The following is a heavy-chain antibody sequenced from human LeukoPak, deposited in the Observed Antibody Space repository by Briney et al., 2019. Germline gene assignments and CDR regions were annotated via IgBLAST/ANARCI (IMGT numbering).Heavy chain of an antibody. CDR3: ARDSGYYYGSGSPYWYFDY. CDR2: INPSGGST. V-gene: IGHV1-46*01. CDR1: GYTFTSYY. J-gene: IGHJ4*02. D-gene: IGHD3-10*01. Sequence: GASVKVSCKASGYTFTSYYMHWVRQAPGQGLEWMGIINPSGGSTSYAQKFQGRVTMTRDMSTSTAYMELSRLRSDDTAVYYCARDSGYYYGSGSPYWYFDYWGQGTLVTVSS.